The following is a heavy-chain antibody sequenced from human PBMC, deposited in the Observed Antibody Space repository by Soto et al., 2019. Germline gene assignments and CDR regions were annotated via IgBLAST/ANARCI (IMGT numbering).Heavy chain of an antibody. CDR1: GGSFSGYY. CDR2: INHSGST. CDR3: ARIAARPRAGWFDP. D-gene: IGHD6-6*01. Sequence: QVQLQQWGAGLLKPSETLSLTCAVYGGSFSGYYWSWIRQPPGKGLEWIGEINHSGSTNYNPSLKSRVTISVDTSKNQFSLKLSSVTAADTAVYYCARIAARPRAGWFDPWGQGTLVTVSS. V-gene: IGHV4-34*01. J-gene: IGHJ5*02.